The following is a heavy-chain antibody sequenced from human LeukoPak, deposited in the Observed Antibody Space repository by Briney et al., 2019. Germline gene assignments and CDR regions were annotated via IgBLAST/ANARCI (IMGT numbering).Heavy chain of an antibody. D-gene: IGHD3-10*01. J-gene: IGHJ5*02. CDR1: GGSFSGYY. V-gene: IGHV4-34*01. Sequence: SETLSLTCAVHGGSFSGYYWSWIRQPPGKGLEWIGEINHSGSTNYNPSLKSRVTISVDTSKNQFSLKLSSVTAADTAVYYCARGSGWFDPWGQGTLVTVSS. CDR2: INHSGST. CDR3: ARGSGWFDP.